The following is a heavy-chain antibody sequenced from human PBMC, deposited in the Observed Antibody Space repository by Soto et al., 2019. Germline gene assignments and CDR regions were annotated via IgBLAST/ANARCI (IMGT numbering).Heavy chain of an antibody. V-gene: IGHV3-33*01. CDR2: IWFDGSNK. J-gene: IGHJ4*02. Sequence: WGSLRFSCAASGFTFSSYGMHWVRQAPGKGLEWVAVIWFDGSNKFYADSVKGRFTISRDNSKNTVSLQMNSLRDEDSAAYYCATTGPYWGQGTLVTVSS. CDR3: ATTGPY. CDR1: GFTFSSYG.